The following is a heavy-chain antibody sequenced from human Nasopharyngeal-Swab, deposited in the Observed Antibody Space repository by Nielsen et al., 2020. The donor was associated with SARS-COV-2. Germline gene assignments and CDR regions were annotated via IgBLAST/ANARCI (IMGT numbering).Heavy chain of an antibody. J-gene: IGHJ6*03. D-gene: IGHD3-3*01. CDR3: AREAYDFWSGYYVHYYMDV. Sequence: ASVKVSCKASGYTFTSYGNSWVRQAPGQGLEWMGWISAYNGNTNYAQKLQGRVTMTTDTSTSTAYMELRSLRSDDTAVYYCAREAYDFWSGYYVHYYMDVWGKGTTVTVSS. CDR1: GYTFTSYG. CDR2: ISAYNGNT. V-gene: IGHV1-18*01.